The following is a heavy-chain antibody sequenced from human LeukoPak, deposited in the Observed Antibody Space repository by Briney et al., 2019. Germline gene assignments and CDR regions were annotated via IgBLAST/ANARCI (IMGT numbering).Heavy chain of an antibody. Sequence: GGSLRLSCAASGFTFSSYGMHWVRQAPGKGLEWVAVTSYDGSNKYYADSVKGRFTISRDNSKNTLYLQMNSLRAEDTAVYYCAKDQTGYSSSWYDYWGQGTLVTVSS. D-gene: IGHD6-13*01. CDR1: GFTFSSYG. CDR3: AKDQTGYSSSWYDY. V-gene: IGHV3-30*18. J-gene: IGHJ4*02. CDR2: TSYDGSNK.